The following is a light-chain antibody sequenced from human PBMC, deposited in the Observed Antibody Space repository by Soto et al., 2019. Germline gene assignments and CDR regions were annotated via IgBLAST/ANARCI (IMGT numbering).Light chain of an antibody. Sequence: DVVMTQSPLSLPVTLGQPASISCRSSQGLLYSDGNTYLNWLQQRPGQAPRRLIYKVSNRDSGVPGRFSGSGSGEDVTVKISKVDAKDVGVYYCMQGTHRPWTSGQGTKVENK. J-gene: IGKJ1*01. V-gene: IGKV2-30*01. CDR1: QGLLYSDGNTY. CDR3: MQGTHRPWT. CDR2: KVS.